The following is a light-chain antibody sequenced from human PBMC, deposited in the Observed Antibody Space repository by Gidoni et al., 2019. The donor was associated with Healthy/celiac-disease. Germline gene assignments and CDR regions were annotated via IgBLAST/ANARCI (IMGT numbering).Light chain of an antibody. J-gene: IGLJ1*01. Sequence: SDVLTQRTSVSVAPGETARVTCGGNDIGSKSVHWYQQKPGQAPVLVVYDDSDRPSGIPERFSGSNSGNTATLTISRVEAGDEADYYCQVWDSSSDHPVVFGTGTKVTVL. V-gene: IGLV3-21*02. CDR1: DIGSKS. CDR3: QVWDSSSDHPVV. CDR2: DDS.